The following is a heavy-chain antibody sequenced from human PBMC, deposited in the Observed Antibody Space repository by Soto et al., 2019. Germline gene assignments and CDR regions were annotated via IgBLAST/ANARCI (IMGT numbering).Heavy chain of an antibody. CDR1: GFTFSEYS. D-gene: IGHD2-21*01. V-gene: IGHV3-11*06. CDR3: ARGGGGGLFEH. CDR2: ISPKSTYR. Sequence: GGSLRLSCSASGFTFSEYSMHWVRQAPGKGLEWLSHISPKSTYRNYADSVKGRFTISRDNTKSSLFLQMNSLGVEDTAVYYCARGGGGGLFEHWGQGVLVTVSS. J-gene: IGHJ4*02.